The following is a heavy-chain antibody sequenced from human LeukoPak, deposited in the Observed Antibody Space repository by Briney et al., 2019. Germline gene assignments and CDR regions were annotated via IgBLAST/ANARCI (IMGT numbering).Heavy chain of an antibody. V-gene: IGHV1-2*02. CDR1: GYTFTGYY. Sequence: ASVKVSCKASGYTFTGYYMHWVRQAPGQGLEWMGWINPNSGGTNYAQKFQGRVTMTRDTSISTAHMELSRLRSDDTAVYYCARVPTPTYYDFWSVPRGYYYYYMDVWGKGTTVTVSS. J-gene: IGHJ6*03. CDR2: INPNSGGT. CDR3: ARVPTPTYYDFWSVPRGYYYYYMDV. D-gene: IGHD3-3*01.